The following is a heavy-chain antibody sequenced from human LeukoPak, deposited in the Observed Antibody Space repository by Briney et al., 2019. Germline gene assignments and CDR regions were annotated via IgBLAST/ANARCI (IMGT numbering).Heavy chain of an antibody. CDR2: TNWNGGST. CDR3: AREPARGIAAAGDNWFDP. D-gene: IGHD6-13*01. J-gene: IGHJ5*02. V-gene: IGHV3-20*04. CDR1: GFTFDDYG. Sequence: PGGSLRLSCAASGFTFDDYGMSWVRQAPGKGLEWVSGTNWNGGSTGYADSVKGRSTISRDNAKNSLYLQMNSLRAEDTAVYYCAREPARGIAAAGDNWFDPWGQGTLVTVSS.